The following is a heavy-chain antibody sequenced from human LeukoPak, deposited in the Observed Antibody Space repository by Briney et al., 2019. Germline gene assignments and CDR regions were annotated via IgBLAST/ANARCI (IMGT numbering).Heavy chain of an antibody. V-gene: IGHV3-64D*06. CDR3: VKDLYYDNSGYYSGAFDY. D-gene: IGHD3-22*01. CDR1: GFTFKKYA. J-gene: IGHJ4*02. CDR2: INSNGGRT. Sequence: GGSLIPSCSASGFTFKKYAMHWVRQAPGKGLEYVSAINSNGGRTYYADSVKGRFTISRDNSKNTLFLQMSSLRVEDTAVYYCVKDLYYDNSGYYSGAFDYWGQGTLVTVSS.